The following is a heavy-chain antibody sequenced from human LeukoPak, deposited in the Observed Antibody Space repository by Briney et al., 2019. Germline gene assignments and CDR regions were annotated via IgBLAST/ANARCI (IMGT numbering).Heavy chain of an antibody. Sequence: PGGSLRLSWAASGFTFSSYAMHWVRQAPGKGLEYVSAISSNGGSTYYANSVKGRFTISRDNSKNTLYLQMGSLRAEDMAVYYCARDAERFYMDVWGKGTTVTVSS. V-gene: IGHV3-64*01. CDR1: GFTFSSYA. J-gene: IGHJ6*03. CDR3: ARDAERFYMDV. CDR2: ISSNGGST.